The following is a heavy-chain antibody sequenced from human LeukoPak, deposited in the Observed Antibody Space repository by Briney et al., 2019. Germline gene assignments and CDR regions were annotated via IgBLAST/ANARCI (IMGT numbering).Heavy chain of an antibody. CDR2: INHSGGT. CDR1: GGSFSGYY. Sequence: SETLSLTCAVYGGSFSGYYWSWIRHPPGKGLELIGEINHSGGTNYNPSLKSRVTISVDTSKNQFSLKLSSVTAADTAVYYCARGGSVLWFGELRNWFDPWGQGTLVTVSS. CDR3: ARGGSVLWFGELRNWFDP. D-gene: IGHD3-10*01. V-gene: IGHV4-34*01. J-gene: IGHJ5*02.